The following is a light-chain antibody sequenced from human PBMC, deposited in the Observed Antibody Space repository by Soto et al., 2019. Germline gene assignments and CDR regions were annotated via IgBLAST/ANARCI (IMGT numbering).Light chain of an antibody. J-gene: IGKJ2*01. CDR1: QSVSDN. V-gene: IGKV3-15*01. CDR2: GAL. CDR3: QQYNIWPYT. Sequence: EVVMTQSPATLSVSPGERATLSCRAIQSVSDNLAWYQQKPGQAPRLLIYGALTRATGIPARFSGSGSGTEFTLTISSLESEDFAVYHCQQYNIWPYTFGQGTKLEI.